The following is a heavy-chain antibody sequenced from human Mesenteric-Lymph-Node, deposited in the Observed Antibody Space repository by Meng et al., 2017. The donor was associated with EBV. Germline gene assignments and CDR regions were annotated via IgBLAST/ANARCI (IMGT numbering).Heavy chain of an antibody. J-gene: IGHJ4*02. D-gene: IGHD2-21*02. V-gene: IGHV3-30*03. CDR3: VTVLTSSDY. CDR1: GFTFSSYG. Sequence: QGQWVECGGGVDQPGRSLRISCAVSGFTFSSYGVHWVRQAPGKGLEWVAVISYDESNKLYADSVRGRFTISRDNSKNTVYLQMNSLREEDTALYYCVTVLTSSDYWGQGTLVTVSS. CDR2: ISYDESNK.